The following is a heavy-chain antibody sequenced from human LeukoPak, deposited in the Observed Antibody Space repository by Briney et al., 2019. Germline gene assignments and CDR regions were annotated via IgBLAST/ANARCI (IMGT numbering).Heavy chain of an antibody. Sequence: PSETLSLTCTVSGGSISSSSYYWGWIRQPAGKGLEWIGRIYTSGSTNYNPSLKSRVTISVDTSKNQFSLKLSSVTAADTAVYYCARDNDYGDYPEYWGQGTLVTVSS. J-gene: IGHJ4*02. D-gene: IGHD4-17*01. CDR2: IYTSGST. CDR3: ARDNDYGDYPEY. CDR1: GGSISSSSYY. V-gene: IGHV4-61*02.